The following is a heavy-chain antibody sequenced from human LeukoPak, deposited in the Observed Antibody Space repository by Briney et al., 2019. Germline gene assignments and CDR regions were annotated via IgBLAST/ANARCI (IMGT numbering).Heavy chain of an antibody. CDR1: GDSITNYY. J-gene: IGHJ3*01. V-gene: IGHV4-59*03. D-gene: IGHD1/OR15-1a*01. CDR2: SYYTGSS. CDR3: AKWNSVYNAFDV. Sequence: PSETLSLTCTVSGDSITNYYWNWIRQPPGKGLEWIGFSYYTGSSLYNPSLMSRVTISVDSSKSQFSLKLSSVTAADTAVYYCAKWNSVYNAFDVWGQGTIVTVSS.